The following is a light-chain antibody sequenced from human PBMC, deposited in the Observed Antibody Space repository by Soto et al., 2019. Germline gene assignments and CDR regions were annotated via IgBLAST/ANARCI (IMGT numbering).Light chain of an antibody. CDR1: SSDVGGYDY. V-gene: IGLV2-14*01. CDR2: GVT. Sequence: QSVLTQPASVSGTPGQSIAISCTGTSSDVGGYDYVSWYQQSPGKAPKLIIYGVTSRPSGVSTRFSGSKSGSTASLTISGLRAEDEADYYCSSYTTTKNLLFGTGTQVTVL. CDR3: SSYTTTKNLL. J-gene: IGLJ1*01.